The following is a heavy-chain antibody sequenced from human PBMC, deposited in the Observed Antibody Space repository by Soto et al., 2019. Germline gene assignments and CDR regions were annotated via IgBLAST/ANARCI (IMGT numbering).Heavy chain of an antibody. CDR2: IFYNGNI. D-gene: IGHD3-22*01. V-gene: IGHV4-39*01. Sequence: SETLSLTCIVSGGSIDSSTYYWGWIRQPPGKGLEWIGSIFYNGNIFYNPSLKSRITRSVDTSKNQFSLKLSSVTAADTAVYYCARHSTGYYYSWFDPWGQGTLVTVSS. J-gene: IGHJ5*02. CDR1: GGSIDSSTYY. CDR3: ARHSTGYYYSWFDP.